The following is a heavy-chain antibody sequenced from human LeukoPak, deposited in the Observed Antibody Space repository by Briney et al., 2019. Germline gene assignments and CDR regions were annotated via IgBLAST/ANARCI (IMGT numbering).Heavy chain of an antibody. J-gene: IGHJ4*02. Sequence: PGGSLRLXCAASGFTFSSYGMHWVRQAPGKGLEWVAFIRYDGSNKYYADSVKGRFTISRDNSKNTLYLQMNSLRAEDTAVYYCAKLCTNGVCPFDYWGQGTLVTVSS. D-gene: IGHD2-8*01. CDR1: GFTFSSYG. V-gene: IGHV3-30*02. CDR3: AKLCTNGVCPFDY. CDR2: IRYDGSNK.